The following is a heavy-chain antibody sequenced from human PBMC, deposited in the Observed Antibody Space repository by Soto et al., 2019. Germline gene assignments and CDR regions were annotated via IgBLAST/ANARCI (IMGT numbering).Heavy chain of an antibody. Sequence: EVQLVESGGGLVQPGGSLRLSCAASGFTFSSYWMHWVRQAPGKGLVWVSRINSDGSSTSYADSVKGRFTISRDNAKNTLYPQMNSLRAEDTAVYYCASARAIAAAGISWFDPWGQGTLVTVSS. D-gene: IGHD6-13*01. CDR2: INSDGSST. J-gene: IGHJ5*02. V-gene: IGHV3-74*01. CDR3: ASARAIAAAGISWFDP. CDR1: GFTFSSYW.